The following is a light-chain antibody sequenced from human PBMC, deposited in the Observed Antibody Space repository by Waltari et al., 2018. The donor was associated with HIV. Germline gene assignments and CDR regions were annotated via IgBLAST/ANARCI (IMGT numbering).Light chain of an antibody. Sequence: QSVLTQSPSASGTPGQRVIISCSGSSSNIGSNSVNWYQQLPGTAPKPLIYSKNERPSGVPDRFSGSKSGTSASLAISGLQSEDEADYHCAAWDDSLNGPVFGGGTKLTVL. CDR3: AAWDDSLNGPV. CDR1: SSNIGSNS. J-gene: IGLJ2*01. V-gene: IGLV1-44*01. CDR2: SKN.